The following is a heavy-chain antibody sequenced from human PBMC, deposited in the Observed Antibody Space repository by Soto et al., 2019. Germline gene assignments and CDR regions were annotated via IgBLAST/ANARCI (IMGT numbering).Heavy chain of an antibody. J-gene: IGHJ4*02. D-gene: IGHD4-17*01. CDR2: IYSGGST. CDR1: GFTVSSNY. Sequence: PGGSLRLSCAASGFTVSSNYMSWVRQAPGEGLEWVSVIYSGGSTYYADSVKGRFTISRDNSKNTLYLQMNSLRAEDTAVYYCAREDYGDYYFDYWGQGTLVTVSS. V-gene: IGHV3-53*01. CDR3: AREDYGDYYFDY.